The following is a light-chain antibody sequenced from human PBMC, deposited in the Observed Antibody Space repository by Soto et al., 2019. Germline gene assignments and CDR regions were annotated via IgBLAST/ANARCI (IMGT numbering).Light chain of an antibody. CDR1: QSVSSGY. CDR2: ATY. CDR3: QQYGPSPLYT. Sequence: VLTQSPGTLSLSPGERATLSCRAGQSVSSGYLDWYQQKPGQAPRLLIYATYTRATGIPDRFSGSGSGTDFALTISRLQPEDVAVYYCQQYGPSPLYTFGQGTKLEIK. J-gene: IGKJ2*01. V-gene: IGKV3-20*01.